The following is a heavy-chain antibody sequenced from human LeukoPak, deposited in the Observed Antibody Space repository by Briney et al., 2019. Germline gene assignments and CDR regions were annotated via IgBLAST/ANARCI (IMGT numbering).Heavy chain of an antibody. Sequence: PGGSLRLSCAASGFTFSSYAMSWVRQAPGKGLEWVSGISGSGGTTYYADSVKGRFTISRDNAKNSLYLQMNSLRAEDTAVYYCAREGHDGVFDYWGQGTLVTVSS. J-gene: IGHJ4*02. CDR2: ISGSGGTT. CDR1: GFTFSSYA. CDR3: AREGHDGVFDY. V-gene: IGHV3-23*01. D-gene: IGHD1-1*01.